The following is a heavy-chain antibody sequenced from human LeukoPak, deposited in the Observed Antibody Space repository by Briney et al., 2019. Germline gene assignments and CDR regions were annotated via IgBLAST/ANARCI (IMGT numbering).Heavy chain of an antibody. CDR3: AKDRVVVAATALDY. CDR1: GFTFSSYG. Sequence: GGSLRLSCAASGFTFSSYGMSWVRQAPGKGLEWVSAISGSGGSTYYADSVKGRFTISRDNSKNTLYLQMNSLRAEDTAVYYCAKDRVVVAATALDYWGQGTLVTVSS. CDR2: ISGSGGST. V-gene: IGHV3-23*01. D-gene: IGHD2-15*01. J-gene: IGHJ4*02.